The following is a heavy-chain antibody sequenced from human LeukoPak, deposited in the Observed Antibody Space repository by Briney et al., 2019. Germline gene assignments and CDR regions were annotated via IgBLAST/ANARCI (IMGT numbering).Heavy chain of an antibody. D-gene: IGHD1-1*01. Sequence: PGGSLRLSCAASGFTFSSYAMHWVRQAPGKGLEWVAVISYDGSNKYYADSVKGRFTISRDSSKNTLYLQMNSLRAEDTAVYYCAREARVQLDWGQGTLVTVSS. CDR2: ISYDGSNK. V-gene: IGHV3-30-3*01. CDR3: AREARVQLD. CDR1: GFTFSSYA. J-gene: IGHJ4*02.